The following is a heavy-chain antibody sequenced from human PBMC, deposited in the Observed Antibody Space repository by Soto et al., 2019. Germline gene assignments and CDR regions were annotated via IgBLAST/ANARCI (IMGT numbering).Heavy chain of an antibody. CDR3: TTALSIGPV. CDR1: GFTLNNAW. CDR2: IKGKTDGGTT. V-gene: IGHV3-15*01. Sequence: GGSLRLSCRASGFTLNNAWMSWVRQAPGKGLEWVGRIKGKTDGGTTDYAPPVKDRFTISRDDSENTLYLQLNSLKTEDTAVYYCTTALSIGPVWGPGTLVTVSS. D-gene: IGHD3-16*01. J-gene: IGHJ3*01.